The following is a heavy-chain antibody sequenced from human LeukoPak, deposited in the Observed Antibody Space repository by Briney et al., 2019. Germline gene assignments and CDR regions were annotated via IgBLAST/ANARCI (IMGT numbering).Heavy chain of an antibody. CDR2: IYYSGST. J-gene: IGHJ4*02. CDR1: GGSISSNY. D-gene: IGHD6-19*01. Sequence: NPSETLSLTCTVSGGSISSNYWSWIRQPPGKGLEWIGYIYYSGSTNYNPSRKSRVTISVDASKNQFSLKLSSVTAADTAVYYCTREGDSSGWYFDYWGQGTLVTVSS. V-gene: IGHV4-59*01. CDR3: TREGDSSGWYFDY.